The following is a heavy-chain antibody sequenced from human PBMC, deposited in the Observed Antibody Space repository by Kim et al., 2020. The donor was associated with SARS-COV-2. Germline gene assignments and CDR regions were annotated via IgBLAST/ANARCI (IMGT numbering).Heavy chain of an antibody. J-gene: IGHJ6*03. Sequence: SGPTLVNPTETLTLTCTFSGFSLSTRGMCVTWIREPPGKALEWLARIDWDDDKYYNTSLKTRLTISKDTSKNQVVLTMTNMDPVDTATYYCSCLRGTGTTSSQSYYYYMDVWGKGTTVTVSS. V-gene: IGHV2-70*11. D-gene: IGHD1-7*01. CDR2: IDWDDDK. CDR3: SCLRGTGTTSSQSYYYYMDV. CDR1: GFSLSTRGMC.